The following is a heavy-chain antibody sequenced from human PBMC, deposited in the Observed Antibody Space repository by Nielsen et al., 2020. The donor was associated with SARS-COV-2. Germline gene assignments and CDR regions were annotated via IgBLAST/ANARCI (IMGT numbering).Heavy chain of an antibody. V-gene: IGHV1-69*04. Sequence: SVKVSCKASGGTFSSYAISWVRQAPGQGLEWMGRIIPILGIANYAQKFQGRVTITADKSTNTAYMELSSLRSEDTAVYYCARDLRVGVGAWFDPWGQGTLVTVSS. D-gene: IGHD3-16*01. J-gene: IGHJ5*02. CDR1: GGTFSSYA. CDR2: IIPILGIA. CDR3: ARDLRVGVGAWFDP.